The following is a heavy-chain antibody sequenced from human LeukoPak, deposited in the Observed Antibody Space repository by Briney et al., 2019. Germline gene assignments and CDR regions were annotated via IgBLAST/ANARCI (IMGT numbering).Heavy chain of an antibody. V-gene: IGHV4-59*01. CDR1: GGSISSYY. J-gene: IGHJ4*02. CDR3: GSTNYNPSLKSRVTISVDTSKNQFSLKLSSVTAADTAVYYCAREVYSSGYYLAFDY. Sequence: SETLSLTCTVSGGSISSYYWSWIRQPPGKGLEWIGYIYYSGSTNYNPSLKRRVTLSVDTSHNQFSLRLSSVTAPDTAVYYSGSTNYNPSLKSRVTISVDTSKNQFSLKLSSVTAADTAVYYCAREVYSSGYYLAFDYWGQGTLVTVSS. D-gene: IGHD3-10*01. CDR2: IYYSGST.